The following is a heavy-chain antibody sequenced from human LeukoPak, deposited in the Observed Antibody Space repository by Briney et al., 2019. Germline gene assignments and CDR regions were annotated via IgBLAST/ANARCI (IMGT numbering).Heavy chain of an antibody. V-gene: IGHV3-53*01. J-gene: IGHJ4*02. D-gene: IGHD6-19*01. Sequence: GGSLRLSCAASGFTVSSNYMNWVRQAPGKGLEWVSVIYSGGSTYYADSVKGRFTISRDNAKNTLYLQMNSLRAEDTAVYYCARVSIAVAVHFDYWGQGTLVTVSS. CDR2: IYSGGST. CDR1: GFTVSSNY. CDR3: ARVSIAVAVHFDY.